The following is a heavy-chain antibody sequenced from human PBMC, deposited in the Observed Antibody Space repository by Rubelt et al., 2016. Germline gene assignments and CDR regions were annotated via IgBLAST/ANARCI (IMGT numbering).Heavy chain of an antibody. CDR3: AKDIGIAAAGTFFYYGMDV. V-gene: IGHV3-9*01. J-gene: IGHJ6*02. Sequence: GKGLEWVSGISWNSGSIGYADSVKGRFTISRDNAKNSLYLQMNSLRAEDTALYYCAKDIGIAAAGTFFYYGMDVWGQGTTVTVSS. CDR2: ISWNSGSI. D-gene: IGHD6-13*01.